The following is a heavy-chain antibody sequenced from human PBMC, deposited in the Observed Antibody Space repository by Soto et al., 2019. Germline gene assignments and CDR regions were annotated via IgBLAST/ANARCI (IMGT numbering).Heavy chain of an antibody. CDR3: ARDPSDYGGNPYYYYGMDV. CDR2: ISTGSSYR. D-gene: IGHD4-17*01. CDR1: GFTFSSYS. J-gene: IGHJ6*02. V-gene: IGHV3-21*01. Sequence: GGSLRLSCAASGFTFSSYSMNWVRQAPGKGLEWVSSISTGSSYRYYADSVKGRFTISRDNAKNSLYLQMNSLRAEDTAVYYCARDPSDYGGNPYYYYGMDVWGRGTTVTVSS.